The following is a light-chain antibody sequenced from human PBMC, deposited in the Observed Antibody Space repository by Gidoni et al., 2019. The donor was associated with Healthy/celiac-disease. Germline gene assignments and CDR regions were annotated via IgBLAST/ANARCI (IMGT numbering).Light chain of an antibody. CDR3: QQYGSSPLLT. CDR1: QSVSSSY. Sequence: EIVLTQYPGTLSLSPGERATLSCRASQSVSSSYLAWYQQKPGQAPRRLIYGASSRATGIPDRFSGSGAGTDFTLTISRLEPEDFAVYYCQQYGSSPLLTFGGGTKVEIK. CDR2: GAS. J-gene: IGKJ4*01. V-gene: IGKV3-20*01.